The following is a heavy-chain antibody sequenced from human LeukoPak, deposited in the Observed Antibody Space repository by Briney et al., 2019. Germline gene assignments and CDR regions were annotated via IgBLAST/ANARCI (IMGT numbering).Heavy chain of an antibody. CDR2: IWYDGDNK. J-gene: IGHJ5*02. Sequence: GRSLRLSCAASGFTFRSHGMYWVRQAPGQGLEWVAVIWYDGDNKNYGDSVKGRFTISRDNSKNTLFLQMNSLRADDTAVYYCARDTLIAAPKTGTVTRIGWFDTWGQGTLVTVSS. D-gene: IGHD6-13*01. CDR3: ARDTLIAAPKTGTVTRIGWFDT. CDR1: GFTFRSHG. V-gene: IGHV3-33*07.